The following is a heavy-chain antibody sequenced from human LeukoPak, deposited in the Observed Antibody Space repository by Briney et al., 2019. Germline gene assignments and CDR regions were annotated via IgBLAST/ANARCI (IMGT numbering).Heavy chain of an antibody. CDR2: IYYSGST. J-gene: IGHJ6*02. Sequence: SETLSLTCTVSGGSISSSSYYWGWIRQPPGKGLEWIGSIYYSGSTYYNPSLKSRVTISVDTSKNQFSLKLSSVTAADTAVYYCAREDRGGVDVWGQGTTVTVSS. V-gene: IGHV4-39*02. CDR3: AREDRGGVDV. CDR1: GGSISSSSYY. D-gene: IGHD2-15*01.